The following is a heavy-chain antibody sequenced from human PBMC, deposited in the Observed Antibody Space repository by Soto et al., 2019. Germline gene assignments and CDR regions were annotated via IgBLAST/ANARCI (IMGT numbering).Heavy chain of an antibody. J-gene: IGHJ5*01. V-gene: IGHV3-23*01. CDR2: ISGSGGST. D-gene: IGHD3-3*01. CDR3: AKQSPKYYDFWRGYFPDS. CDR1: GFTFSSYA. Sequence: EVQLLESGGGLVQPGGSLRLSCAASGFTFSSYAMSWVRQAPGKGLEWVSAISGSGGSTYYADSVKGRCTISRGNSKNTQDLQMKSLRAEDTAVYYCAKQSPKYYDFWRGYFPDSWGQGPLVPVSS.